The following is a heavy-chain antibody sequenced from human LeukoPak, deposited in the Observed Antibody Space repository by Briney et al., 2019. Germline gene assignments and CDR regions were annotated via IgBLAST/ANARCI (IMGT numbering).Heavy chain of an antibody. J-gene: IGHJ6*02. V-gene: IGHV3-30-3*01. CDR2: TSSDGSNK. Sequence: GGSLRLSCAASGFTFSGYAIHWVRQAPGKGLEWVAVTSSDGSNKKYADSVKGRFTISRDNSKNTLYLQMNSLRAEDTAVYYCARGGSHSYYYGMDVWGQGTTVTVSS. CDR3: ARGGSHSYYYGMDV. CDR1: GFTFSGYA. D-gene: IGHD3-10*01.